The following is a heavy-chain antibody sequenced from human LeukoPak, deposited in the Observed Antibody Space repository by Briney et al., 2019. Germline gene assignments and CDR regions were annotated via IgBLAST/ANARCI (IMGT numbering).Heavy chain of an antibody. V-gene: IGHV4-59*12. CDR3: ASAVAGTARYDY. Sequence: SETLSLTCTVSGGSISSYYWSWIRQPPGKGLEWIGYIYYSGSTNYNPSLKSRVTISVDKSKNQFSLKLSSVTAADTAVYYCASAVAGTARYDYWGQGTLVTVSS. CDR1: GGSISSYY. CDR2: IYYSGST. J-gene: IGHJ4*02. D-gene: IGHD6-19*01.